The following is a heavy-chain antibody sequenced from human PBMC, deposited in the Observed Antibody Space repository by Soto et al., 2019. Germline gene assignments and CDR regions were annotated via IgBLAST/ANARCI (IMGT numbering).Heavy chain of an antibody. V-gene: IGHV4-31*11. CDR3: ARYYFDSSGYSNWFDP. D-gene: IGHD3-22*01. CDR1: GGSITSGAYY. J-gene: IGHJ5*02. CDR2: IHYSGRT. Sequence: SETLSLTCAVSGGSITSGAYYWTWIRQHPGKGLEWIAYIHYSGRTYYNPSLKSRVTISVDTSNNQFSLKLSSVTAADTAVYYCARYYFDSSGYSNWFDPWGQGTLVTVSS.